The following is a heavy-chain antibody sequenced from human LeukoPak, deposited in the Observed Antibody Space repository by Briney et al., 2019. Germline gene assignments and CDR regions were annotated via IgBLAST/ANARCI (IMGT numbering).Heavy chain of an antibody. D-gene: IGHD3-22*01. CDR1: GFTFSSYA. Sequence: PGRSLRLSCAASGFTFSSYAIHWVRQAPGKGLEWVAVISYDGSNKCYADSVKGRFTISRDNSKNTLYLQMNSLRAEDTAVYYCASHSSRHYYDSSGYSAIDCWGQGTLVTVSS. V-gene: IGHV3-30-3*01. CDR3: ASHSSRHYYDSSGYSAIDC. CDR2: ISYDGSNK. J-gene: IGHJ4*02.